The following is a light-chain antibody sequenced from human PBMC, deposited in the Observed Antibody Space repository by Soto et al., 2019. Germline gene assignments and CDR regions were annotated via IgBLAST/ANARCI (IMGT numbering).Light chain of an antibody. Sequence: IQLTQSPSSLSASVGDRVTITCRASQGVRSYLAWSQQRPGKAPKLLIFGASTLQNGVPARFSGGGFGTEFTLTITSLQPEDFATYYCHQVYTYPRTFGQGTKVEIK. CDR3: HQVYTYPRT. V-gene: IGKV1-9*01. CDR1: QGVRSY. J-gene: IGKJ1*01. CDR2: GAS.